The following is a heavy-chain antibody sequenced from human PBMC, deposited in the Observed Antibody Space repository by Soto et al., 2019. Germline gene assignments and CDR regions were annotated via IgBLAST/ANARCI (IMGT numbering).Heavy chain of an antibody. CDR1: GYTFTSYG. Sequence: ASVKVSCKASGYTFTSYGISWVRQAPGQGLEWMGIINPSGGSTSYAQKFQGRVTMTRDTSTSTVYMELSSLRSEDTAVYYCARDQLDYYDSSGYTLLNYYYYGMDVWGQGTTVTVSS. D-gene: IGHD3-22*01. CDR2: INPSGGST. CDR3: ARDQLDYYDSSGYTLLNYYYYGMDV. V-gene: IGHV1-46*01. J-gene: IGHJ6*02.